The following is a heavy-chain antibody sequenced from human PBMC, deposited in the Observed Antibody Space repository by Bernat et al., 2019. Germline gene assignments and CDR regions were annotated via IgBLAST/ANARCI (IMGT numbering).Heavy chain of an antibody. CDR2: IIPIFGTA. V-gene: IGHV1-69*01. CDR1: GGTFSSYA. Sequence: QVQLVQSGAEVKKPGSSVKVSCKASGGTFSSYAISWVRQAPGQGLEWMGGIIPIFGTANYAQKFQGRVTSTADESTSTAYMELSSLRSEDTAMYYCARNDPYYYYMDVWGKGTTVTVSS. CDR3: ARNDPYYYYMDV. J-gene: IGHJ6*03. D-gene: IGHD1-1*01.